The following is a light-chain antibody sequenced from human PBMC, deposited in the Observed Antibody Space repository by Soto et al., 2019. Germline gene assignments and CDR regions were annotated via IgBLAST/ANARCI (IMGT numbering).Light chain of an antibody. CDR2: AAS. CDR1: QDITNS. J-gene: IGKJ1*01. Sequence: IQMTQSPSSVSASVGDRVSITCQASQDITNSLNWYQQKPGKAPKLLIFAASSLQSGVPSRFSGSRSGPDFTLTISSLQPEDFATYYCQQSYSSPPTFGQGTKVDIK. V-gene: IGKV1-39*01. CDR3: QQSYSSPPT.